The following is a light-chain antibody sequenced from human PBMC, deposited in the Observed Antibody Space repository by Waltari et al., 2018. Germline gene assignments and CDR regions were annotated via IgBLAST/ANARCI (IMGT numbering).Light chain of an antibody. CDR1: QRVLYSSHNKDY. CDR3: QQYYSTPLT. J-gene: IGKJ4*01. V-gene: IGKV4-1*01. Sequence: DIVMTQSPDSLAVSLGERATINCKSSQRVLYSSHNKDYLAWYQQKPGQPPKLLIYGASTRESGVPDRFSGSGCGTDFTLTISSLQAEDVAVYYCQQYYSTPLTFGGGTKVEIK. CDR2: GAS.